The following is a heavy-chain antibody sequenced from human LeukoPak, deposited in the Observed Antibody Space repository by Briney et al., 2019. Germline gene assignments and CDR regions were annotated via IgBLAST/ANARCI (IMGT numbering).Heavy chain of an antibody. D-gene: IGHD5-18*01. CDR1: GFTFSSYG. CDR3: AKDRGYSYGKNPDAFDI. V-gene: IGHV3-33*06. CDR2: IWYDGSNK. Sequence: GRSLRLSCAASGFTFSSYGMHWVRQAPGKGLEWVAVIWYDGSNKYYADSVKGRFTISRDNSKNTLYLQMNSLRAEDTAVYYCAKDRGYSYGKNPDAFDIWGQGTMVTVSS. J-gene: IGHJ3*02.